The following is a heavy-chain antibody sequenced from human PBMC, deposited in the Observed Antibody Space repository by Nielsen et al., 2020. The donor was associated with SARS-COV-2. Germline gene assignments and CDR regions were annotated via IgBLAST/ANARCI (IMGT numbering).Heavy chain of an antibody. V-gene: IGHV3-11*03. Sequence: SLKISCAASGFTFSDYYMSWIRQAPGRGLEWVSYISSSSSYTNYADSVKGRFTISRDNAKNSLYLQRNSLRAEDTAVYYCARIPTNLGYFWTNYSYYGREVGGQGPRSPSP. D-gene: IGHD3/OR15-3a*01. CDR3: ARIPTNLGYFWTNYSYYGREV. CDR1: GFTFSDYY. CDR2: ISSSSSYT. J-gene: IGHJ6*02.